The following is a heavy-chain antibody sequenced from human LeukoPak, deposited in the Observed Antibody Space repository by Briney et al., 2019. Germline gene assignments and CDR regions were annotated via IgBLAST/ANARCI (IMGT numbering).Heavy chain of an antibody. CDR2: IYHSGST. D-gene: IGHD6-13*01. J-gene: IGHJ4*02. CDR3: ARDEAAAGILDY. CDR1: GGSISSSNW. V-gene: IGHV4-4*02. Sequence: SGTLSLTCAVSGGSISSSNWWSWVRQPPGKGLEWIGEIYHSGSTNYNPSLKSRVTISVDTSKNQFSLKLSSVTAADTAVYYCARDEAAAGILDYWGQGTLVTVSS.